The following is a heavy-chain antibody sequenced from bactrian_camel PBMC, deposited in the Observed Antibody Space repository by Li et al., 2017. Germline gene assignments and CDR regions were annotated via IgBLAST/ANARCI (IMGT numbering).Heavy chain of an antibody. J-gene: IGHJ4*01. Sequence: HVQLVESGGGLVQPGGSLRLSCAASGFTFSGYDMSWVRQAPGKGLEWVSRIIHDGDTTSYADSVKGRFAISKDNAMNTLYLQMNDLQPEDSGMYYCAAEPGFWPSWGDFTWDNVDIYSYWGQGTQVTVS. D-gene: IGHD5*01. CDR2: IIHDGDTT. CDR3: AAEPGFWPSWGDFTWDNVDIYSY. CDR1: GFTFSGYD. V-gene: IGHV3S33*01.